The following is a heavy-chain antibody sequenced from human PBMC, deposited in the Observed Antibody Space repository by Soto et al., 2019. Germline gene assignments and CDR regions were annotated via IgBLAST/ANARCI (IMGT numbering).Heavy chain of an antibody. V-gene: IGHV3-23*01. J-gene: IGHJ4*02. Sequence: EVQLLESGGGLVQPGGSLGLSCVASGFTFSDYAMSWVRRAPGKGLEWVSSIASGADTYHADSVKGRFTISRDNSKNTVFLQMNSLRVEDTAVYYCAKTGQFDSWGQGTLVTVSS. D-gene: IGHD3-9*01. CDR2: IASGADT. CDR1: GFTFSDYA. CDR3: AKTGQFDS.